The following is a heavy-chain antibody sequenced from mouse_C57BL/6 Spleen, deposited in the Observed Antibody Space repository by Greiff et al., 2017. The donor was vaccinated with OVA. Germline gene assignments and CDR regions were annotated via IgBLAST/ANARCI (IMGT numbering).Heavy chain of an antibody. D-gene: IGHD2-5*01. J-gene: IGHJ2*01. CDR3: ARSGNSNVYYFYY. Sequence: VQLQESGPELVKPGASVKISCKASGYAFSSSWLNWVKQRPGKGLEWIGRIYPGDGDNNYNGKFKGKATLTADKSSSTAYMRLSNLTSEDSAVYFCARSGNSNVYYFYYWGQGTTLTVSS. CDR1: GYAFSSSW. V-gene: IGHV1-82*01. CDR2: IYPGDGDN.